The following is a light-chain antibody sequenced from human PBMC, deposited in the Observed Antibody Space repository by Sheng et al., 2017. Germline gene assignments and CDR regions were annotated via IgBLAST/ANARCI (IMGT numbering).Light chain of an antibody. J-gene: IGKJ4*01. CDR3: QQYNSYPLT. Sequence: DIQMTQSPSSLPASVGDRITITCRASDDISNYLAWFQQKPGRAPKSLISAASILESGVPSRFSGRGSGTHFSLTISNLQPEDFATYHCQQYNSYPLTFGGGTKVEIK. CDR2: AAS. CDR1: DDISNY. V-gene: IGKV1-16*01.